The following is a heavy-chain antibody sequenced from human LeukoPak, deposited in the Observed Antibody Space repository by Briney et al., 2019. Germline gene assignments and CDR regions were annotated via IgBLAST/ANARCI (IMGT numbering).Heavy chain of an antibody. V-gene: IGHV1-18*01. D-gene: IGHD3-9*01. Sequence: ASVKVSFKASGYTFTSYGISWVRQAPGQGLQWMGWISAYNGNTNYAQKLQGRVTVTTDTSTSTAYMELRSLRSDDTAVYYCARDRSQRRYFDWLSSPPPEVQFDYWGQGTLVTVSS. CDR1: GYTFTSYG. CDR3: ARDRSQRRYFDWLSSPPPEVQFDY. J-gene: IGHJ4*02. CDR2: ISAYNGNT.